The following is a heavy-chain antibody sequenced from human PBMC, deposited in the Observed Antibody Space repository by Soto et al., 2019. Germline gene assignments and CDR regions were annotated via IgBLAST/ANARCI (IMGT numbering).Heavy chain of an antibody. CDR3: ARARGGYFDY. J-gene: IGHJ4*02. V-gene: IGHV4-59*01. CDR2: IYYSGST. CDR1: GGSISSYY. Sequence: SETLSLTCTAPGGSISSYYWSWIRQPPGKGLEWIGYIYYSGSTNYNPSLKSRVTISIDTSKNQFSLKLSSVTAADTAVYYCARARGGYFDYWGQGTLVTVSS.